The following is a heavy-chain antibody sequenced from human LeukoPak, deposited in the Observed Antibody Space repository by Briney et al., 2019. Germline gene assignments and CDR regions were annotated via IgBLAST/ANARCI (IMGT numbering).Heavy chain of an antibody. V-gene: IGHV3-11*01. Sequence: GGSLRLSCAASGFTFSDYYMSWVRQAPGRGVEWGSYISGSGSSIYYADSGKGGFTISRDNAKNSLALQMNSLRAEDTAVYYCARRSGSYQADFDFWGQGTLVTVSS. CDR2: ISGSGSSI. D-gene: IGHD1-26*01. CDR1: GFTFSDYY. J-gene: IGHJ4*02. CDR3: ARRSGSYQADFDF.